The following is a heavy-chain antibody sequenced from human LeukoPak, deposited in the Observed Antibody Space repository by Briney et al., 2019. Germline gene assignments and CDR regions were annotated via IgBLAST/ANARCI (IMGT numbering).Heavy chain of an antibody. V-gene: IGHV3-7*01. D-gene: IGHD3-9*01. Sequence: GGSLRLSCAASGFTFSSFWMSWVRQAPGKGLEWVANIKQDGNEKYYVDSVKGRFTISRDNAKNSLYLQMNSLRAEDTAVYYCARDYPLDWLYDNWGQGTLVTVSS. J-gene: IGHJ4*02. CDR2: IKQDGNEK. CDR1: GFTFSSFW. CDR3: ARDYPLDWLYDN.